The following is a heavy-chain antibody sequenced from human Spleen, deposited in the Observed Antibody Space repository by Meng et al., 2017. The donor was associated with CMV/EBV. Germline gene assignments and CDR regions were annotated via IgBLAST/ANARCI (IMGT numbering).Heavy chain of an antibody. CDR2: INPNSGGT. D-gene: IGHD6-13*01. CDR3: ARDRGWGAAATGTRPRYGMDV. Sequence: ASVKVSCKASGYTFTAYYMHWVRQAPGQGLEWMGWINPNSGGTNYAEKFQGRVTMTRDTSIRTAYMELARLRSDDTAVYYCARDRGWGAAATGTRPRYGMDVWGPGTTVTVSS. V-gene: IGHV1-2*02. CDR1: GYTFTAYY. J-gene: IGHJ6*02.